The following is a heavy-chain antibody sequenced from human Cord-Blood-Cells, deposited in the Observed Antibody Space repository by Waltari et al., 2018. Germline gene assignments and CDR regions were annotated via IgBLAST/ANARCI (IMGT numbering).Heavy chain of an antibody. Sequence: QVQLQESGPGLVKPSETLSLNCTVSGGSISSYYWIWIRQPPGKGLEWIGYIYYSGSTNYNPSLKSRVTISVDTSKNQFSLKLSSVTAADTAVYYCARVGSSSSGRKNAFDIWGQGTMVTVSS. CDR3: ARVGSSSSGRKNAFDI. V-gene: IGHV4-59*01. D-gene: IGHD6-13*01. CDR2: IYYSGST. J-gene: IGHJ3*02. CDR1: GGSISSYY.